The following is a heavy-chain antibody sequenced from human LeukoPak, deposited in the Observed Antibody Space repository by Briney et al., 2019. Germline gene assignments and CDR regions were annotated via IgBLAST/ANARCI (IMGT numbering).Heavy chain of an antibody. D-gene: IGHD2-2*01. CDR2: IGTYDGHT. V-gene: IGHV1-18*01. CDR1: GYSFTDYI. CDR3: ARDPSGAVPATVDV. Sequence: GASVKVSCKTSGYSFTDYIIAWVRQAPGQGLEWLGWIGTYDGHTSYAQKLQGRVTMTRDTSASTAYMELTNLRSDDSAVYYCARDPSGAVPATVDVWGTGTSVTVSS. J-gene: IGHJ6*04.